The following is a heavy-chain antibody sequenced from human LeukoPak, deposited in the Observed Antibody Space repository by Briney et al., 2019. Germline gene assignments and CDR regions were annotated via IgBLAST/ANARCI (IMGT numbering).Heavy chain of an antibody. D-gene: IGHD6-19*01. Sequence: GGSLRLSCAASGFTFSSYAMSWVRQAPGKGLEWVSAISGSGGSTYYADSVKGRFTISRDNSKNTLYLQMNSLRAEDTAVYYCTCIAVAGTDFDAFDIWGQGTMVTVSS. V-gene: IGHV3-23*01. CDR2: ISGSGGST. CDR3: TCIAVAGTDFDAFDI. CDR1: GFTFSSYA. J-gene: IGHJ3*02.